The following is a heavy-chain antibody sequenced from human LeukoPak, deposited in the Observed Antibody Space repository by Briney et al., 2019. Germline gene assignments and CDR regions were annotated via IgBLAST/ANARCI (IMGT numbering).Heavy chain of an antibody. CDR3: ARVSGDFWSAQTKYYYYYYMDV. Sequence: GESLKISCKGSGYTFTSYWIAWVRQMPGKGLEWMGIIYPGDSDSKYSPSFQGQVTISADKSINTAYLQWSSLKASDTAIYYCARVSGDFWSAQTKYYYYYYMDVWGKGTTVTVSS. CDR1: GYTFTSYW. CDR2: IYPGDSDS. V-gene: IGHV5-51*01. D-gene: IGHD3-3*01. J-gene: IGHJ6*03.